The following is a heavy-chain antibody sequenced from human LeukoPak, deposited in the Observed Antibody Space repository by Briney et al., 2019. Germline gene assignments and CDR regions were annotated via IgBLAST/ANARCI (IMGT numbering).Heavy chain of an antibody. D-gene: IGHD6-19*01. J-gene: IGHJ4*02. CDR3: ARARRIEVAGPGHY. Sequence: ASVKVSCKASGYAFTDYYINWIRQAPGQGLEWMGWINPNSGGTNYAQKFQGRVTMTRDTSISTAYMELSRLRSDDTAVYYCARARRIEVAGPGHYWGQEPLVTVSS. V-gene: IGHV1-2*02. CDR2: INPNSGGT. CDR1: GYAFTDYY.